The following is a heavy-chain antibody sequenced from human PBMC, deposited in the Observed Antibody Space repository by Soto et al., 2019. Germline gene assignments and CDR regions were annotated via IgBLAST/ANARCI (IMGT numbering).Heavy chain of an antibody. CDR1: GFTFSDYS. J-gene: IGHJ6*03. CDR3: SKAPGDYYYMDV. CDR2: ISSGGLST. V-gene: IGHV3-23*01. Sequence: EVQLLESGGGLVQPGGSLRLSCAASGFTFSDYSMNWVRQAPGRGLEWFSTISSGGLSTYYPDSVQGRFTISRDTSNDKVDLQMNNLRAEDTAVYYCSKAPGDYYYMDVWGKGATVTVSS.